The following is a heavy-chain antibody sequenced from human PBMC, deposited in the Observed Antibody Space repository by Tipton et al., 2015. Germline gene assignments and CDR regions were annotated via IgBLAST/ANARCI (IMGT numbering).Heavy chain of an antibody. J-gene: IGHJ6*02. D-gene: IGHD2-2*01. Sequence: SLRLSCAASGFIFSSYGMHWVRQAPGKGLEWVAVIWYDGSNKYYADSVKGRFTISRDNSKNTLYLQMNSLRAEDTAVYYCAKWEDILVLPAGVMDVWGQGTTVTVSS. CDR2: IWYDGSNK. CDR3: AKWEDILVLPAGVMDV. V-gene: IGHV3-33*06. CDR1: GFIFSSYG.